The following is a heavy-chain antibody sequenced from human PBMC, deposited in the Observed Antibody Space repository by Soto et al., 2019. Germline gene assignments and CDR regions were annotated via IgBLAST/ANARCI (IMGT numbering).Heavy chain of an antibody. CDR2: ISATGGST. CDR3: AKGFIRDCGGDCTVDT. Sequence: EVQLLESGGGLVQPGGSLRLSCAASGFTFSSYTMSWVRQAPGKGLEWVSGISATGGSTYYADSEKGRFTFSRDNSKNTLYLQMNSLRAEDTAVYYCAKGFIRDCGGDCTVDTWGQGTLVTVSS. CDR1: GFTFSSYT. V-gene: IGHV3-23*01. D-gene: IGHD2-21*02. J-gene: IGHJ5*02.